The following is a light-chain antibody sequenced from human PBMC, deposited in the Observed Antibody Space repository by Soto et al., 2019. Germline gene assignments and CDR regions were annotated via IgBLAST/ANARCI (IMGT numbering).Light chain of an antibody. V-gene: IGKV1-39*01. CDR2: PTS. CDR3: QQTFSIPWT. CDR1: QSFNSF. Sequence: DIQMTQAPSSLSASVGDRVTITCRASQSFNSFVNWYQLRPGKAPKLLISPTSSLQSGVPSRFSGSGSGTDFTLTISNLQPEDFATYYYQQTFSIPWTFGQGTKVDIK. J-gene: IGKJ1*01.